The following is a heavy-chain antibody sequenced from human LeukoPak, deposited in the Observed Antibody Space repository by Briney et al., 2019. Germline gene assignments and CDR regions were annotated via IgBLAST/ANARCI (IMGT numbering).Heavy chain of an antibody. CDR3: ARGAVLRFLEWLLPDYYYYYMDV. Sequence: SETLSLTCAVYGGSFSGYYWSWIRQPPGKGLEWIGEINHSGSTNYNPSLKSRVTISVDTSKSQFSLKLSSVTAADTAVYYCARGAVLRFLEWLLPDYYYYYMDVWGKGTTVTVSS. J-gene: IGHJ6*03. D-gene: IGHD3-3*01. CDR1: GGSFSGYY. V-gene: IGHV4-34*01. CDR2: INHSGST.